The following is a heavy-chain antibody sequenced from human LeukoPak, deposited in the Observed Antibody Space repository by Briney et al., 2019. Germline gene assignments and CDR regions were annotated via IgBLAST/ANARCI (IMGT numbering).Heavy chain of an antibody. D-gene: IGHD3-3*01. CDR2: IYTTGST. J-gene: IGHJ2*01. CDR3: ARRGTIFGPESL. V-gene: IGHV4-4*09. Sequence: SETLSLTCTVSGGSISSYYWSWIRQPPGKGLEWIGYIYTTGSTDYNPSLKSRVTISVDTSKNQLSLNPSSVTAADTAVYYCARRGTIFGPESLWGRGTLVTVSS. CDR1: GGSISSYY.